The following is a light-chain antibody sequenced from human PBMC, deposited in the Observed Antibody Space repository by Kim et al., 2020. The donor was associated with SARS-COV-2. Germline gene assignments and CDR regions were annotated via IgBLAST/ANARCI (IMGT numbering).Light chain of an antibody. Sequence: SLGYSVKLTCTLSSGHSSYIIAWHQQQPGKAPRYLMKVESSGTYNKGSGVPDRFSGSSSGADRYLTISNLQSEDEADYYCETLKVFGGGTQLTVL. CDR2: VESSGTY. V-gene: IGLV4-60*03. CDR3: ETLKV. J-gene: IGLJ3*02. CDR1: SGHSSYI.